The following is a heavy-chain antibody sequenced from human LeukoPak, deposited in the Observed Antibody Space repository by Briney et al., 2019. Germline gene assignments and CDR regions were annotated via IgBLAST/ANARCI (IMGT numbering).Heavy chain of an antibody. D-gene: IGHD3-22*01. CDR2: IKSKTDGGTT. CDR3: TTDTLYYYDSSGYYSKYYFDY. V-gene: IGHV3-15*07. Sequence: GGSLRLSCAASSFTFSNAWMNWVRQAPGKGLEWVGRIKSKTDGGTTDYAAPVKGRFTISRDDTKNTLYLQMNSLKTEDTAVYYCTTDTLYYYDSSGYYSKYYFDYWGQGTLVTVSS. CDR1: SFTFSNAW. J-gene: IGHJ4*02.